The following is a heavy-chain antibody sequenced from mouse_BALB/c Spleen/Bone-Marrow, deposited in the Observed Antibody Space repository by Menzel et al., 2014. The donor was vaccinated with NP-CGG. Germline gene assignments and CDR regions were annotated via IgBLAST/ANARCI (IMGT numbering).Heavy chain of an antibody. D-gene: IGHD2-10*01. J-gene: IGHJ2*01. V-gene: IGHV1-9*01. CDR1: GYTFSSYW. CDR3: AGFDSYSDSFDY. CDR2: MLPGSGST. Sequence: VKLQESGAELMKPGASVKISCKATGYTFSSYWIEWVKQRPGHGLEWIGEMLPGSGSTNYNGKFKGKATFTADKSSIPAYMHLSSLTSADSAFYCCAGFDSYSDSFDYWGQGTTLTVSS.